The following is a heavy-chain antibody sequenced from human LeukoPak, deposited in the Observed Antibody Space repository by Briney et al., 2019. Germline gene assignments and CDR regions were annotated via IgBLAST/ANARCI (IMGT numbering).Heavy chain of an antibody. CDR1: GFTFRNYA. CDR2: ISVSGGST. CDR3: AKDTGSSGYYYISDGFDI. J-gene: IGHJ3*02. V-gene: IGHV3-23*01. D-gene: IGHD3-22*01. Sequence: PGGSLRLSCAASGFTFRNYAMNWVRQAPGKGLEWVSGISVSGGSTYYADPVKGRFTISRDNSKNTLYLQMNSLRAEDTAVYYCAKDTGSSGYYYISDGFDIWGQGTMVTVSS.